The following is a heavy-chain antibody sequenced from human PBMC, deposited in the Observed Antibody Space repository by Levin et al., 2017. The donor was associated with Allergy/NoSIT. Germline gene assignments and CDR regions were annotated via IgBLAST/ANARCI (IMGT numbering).Heavy chain of an antibody. CDR2: IHTDTSVT. J-gene: IGHJ4*02. V-gene: IGHV3-74*01. D-gene: IGHD2-15*01. CDR3: ARGGCSATSCLDY. Sequence: GGSLRLSCAASGFTFSSYYMHWVRQAPGKGLAWVSNIHTDTSVTNYADSVKGRFTISRDNAKNTLYLQMNSLRAEDTAVYYCARGGCSATSCLDYWGQGTLVTVSA. CDR1: GFTFSSYY.